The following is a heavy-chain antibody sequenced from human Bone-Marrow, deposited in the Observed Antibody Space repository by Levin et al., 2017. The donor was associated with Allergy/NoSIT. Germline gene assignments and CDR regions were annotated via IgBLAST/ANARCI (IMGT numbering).Heavy chain of an antibody. Sequence: SGPTLVKPTQTLTLTCTFSGFSLSTSGMCVSWIRQPPGKALEWLARIDWDDDKYYSTSLKTRLTISKDTSKNQVVLTMTNMDPVDTATYYCARIPYYYESSGAFDIWGQGTMVTVSS. V-gene: IGHV2-70*11. CDR1: GFSLSTSGMC. CDR2: IDWDDDK. D-gene: IGHD3-22*01. CDR3: ARIPYYYESSGAFDI. J-gene: IGHJ3*02.